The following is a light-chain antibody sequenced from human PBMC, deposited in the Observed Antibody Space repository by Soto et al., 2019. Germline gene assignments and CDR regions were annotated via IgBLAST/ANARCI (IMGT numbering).Light chain of an antibody. V-gene: IGKV3-15*01. Sequence: EIVMTQSPATVSVSPGERATLSCRASQSVTSKLAWYQQKPGQAPRLLIYGASTRATGIPARFSGSGFGTEFTLTISSLQSEDFAVYYCQQYNNWPRTFGQGTKVDIK. CDR1: QSVTSK. CDR3: QQYNNWPRT. J-gene: IGKJ1*01. CDR2: GAS.